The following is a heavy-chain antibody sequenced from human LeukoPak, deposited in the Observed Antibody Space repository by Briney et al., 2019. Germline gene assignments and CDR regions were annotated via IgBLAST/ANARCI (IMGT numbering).Heavy chain of an antibody. V-gene: IGHV3-23*01. D-gene: IGHD5-12*01. J-gene: IGHJ4*02. CDR2: ISASGGST. CDR3: AKGRGYSGYDFFDY. CDR1: GFTFSSYA. Sequence: GSLRLSCSASGFTFSSYAMSWVRQAPGKGLEWVSAISASGGSTSYADSVKGRFTISRDNSKNTLYLQMNSLRAEDTALYYCAKGRGYSGYDFFDYWGQGTLVTVSS.